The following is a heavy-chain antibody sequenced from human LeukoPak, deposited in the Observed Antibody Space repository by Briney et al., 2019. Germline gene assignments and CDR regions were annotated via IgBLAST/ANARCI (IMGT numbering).Heavy chain of an antibody. D-gene: IGHD3-10*01. CDR3: AKESHGSGNYAFDY. CDR2: FDPEDGET. CDR1: GYTLTELS. V-gene: IGHV1-24*01. Sequence: ASVKVSCKVSGYTLTELSMHWVRQAPGKGLEWMGGFDPEDGETIYAQKFQGRVTMTEDTSTDTAYMELSSLRSEDTAVYFCAKESHGSGNYAFDYWGQGTLVTVSS. J-gene: IGHJ4*02.